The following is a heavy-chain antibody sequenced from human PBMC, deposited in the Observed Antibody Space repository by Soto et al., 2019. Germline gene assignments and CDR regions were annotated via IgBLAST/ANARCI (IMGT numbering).Heavy chain of an antibody. Sequence: GESLKISCKGSGYSFISHWIGWVRQMPGKGLEWMGIIYPGDSDTRYSPSFEGQVTITADKTTTTAYLQWSSLKASDTAMYYCTRSLPTPDFWGQGTLVTVSS. V-gene: IGHV5-51*01. J-gene: IGHJ4*02. CDR1: GYSFISHW. CDR2: IYPGDSDT. CDR3: TRSLPTPDF.